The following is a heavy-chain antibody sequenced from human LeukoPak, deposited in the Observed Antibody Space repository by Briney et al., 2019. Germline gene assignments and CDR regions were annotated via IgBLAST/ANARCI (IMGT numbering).Heavy chain of an antibody. CDR2: ISYDGSNK. V-gene: IGHV3-30-3*01. CDR3: AREGEMMMLDY. CDR1: GFTFSSYA. D-gene: IGHD3-16*01. Sequence: GESLRLSCAASGFTFSSYAMHWVRQAPGKGLEWVAVISYDGSNKYYADSVKGRFTISRDNSKNTLYLQMNSLRAEDTAVYYCAREGEMMMLDYWGQGTLVTVSS. J-gene: IGHJ4*02.